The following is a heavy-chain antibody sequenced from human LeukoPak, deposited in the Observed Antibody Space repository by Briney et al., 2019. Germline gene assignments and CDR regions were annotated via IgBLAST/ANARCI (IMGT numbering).Heavy chain of an antibody. V-gene: IGHV1-69*05. CDR2: IIPIFGTA. CDR3: ARGGGPIVVVPAATENYYYYMDV. CDR1: GGTFSSYA. D-gene: IGHD2-2*01. J-gene: IGHJ6*03. Sequence: SVKVSCKASGGTFSSYAISWVRQAPGQGLEWMGGIIPIFGTANYAQKFQGRVTITTDESTSTAYMELSSLRSEDTAVYYCARGGGPIVVVPAATENYYYYMDVWGKGTTVTVSS.